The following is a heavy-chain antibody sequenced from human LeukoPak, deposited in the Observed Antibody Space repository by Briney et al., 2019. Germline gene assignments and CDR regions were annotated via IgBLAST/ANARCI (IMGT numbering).Heavy chain of an antibody. CDR3: ARRDYPLFSSSWYGFDY. V-gene: IGHV4-4*07. J-gene: IGHJ4*02. D-gene: IGHD6-13*01. Sequence: SETLSLTCTVSGGSISSYYWSWIRQPAGKGLEWIGRIYTSGSTNYNPSLKSRVTISVDTSKNQFSLKLSSVTAADTAVYYCARRDYPLFSSSWYGFDYWGRGTLVTVSS. CDR1: GGSISSYY. CDR2: IYTSGST.